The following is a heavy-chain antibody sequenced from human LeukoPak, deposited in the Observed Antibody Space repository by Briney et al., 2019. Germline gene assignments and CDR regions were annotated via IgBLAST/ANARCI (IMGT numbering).Heavy chain of an antibody. D-gene: IGHD3-22*01. Sequence: PGGSLRLSCAASGFTFSSYSMNWVRQAPGKGLEWVSSISISAGYTYYADSAKGRFTISRDNAKNSLYLQMNSLRAEDTAVYYCARAYDSSSSFDYWGQGTLVTVSS. J-gene: IGHJ4*02. CDR3: ARAYDSSSSFDY. CDR2: ISISAGYT. CDR1: GFTFSSYS. V-gene: IGHV3-21*01.